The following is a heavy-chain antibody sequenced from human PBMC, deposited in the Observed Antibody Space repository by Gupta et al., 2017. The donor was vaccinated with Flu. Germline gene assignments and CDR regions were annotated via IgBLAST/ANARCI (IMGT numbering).Heavy chain of an antibody. Sequence: EVQLVETGGGLIQPGGSLRLSCAASGLTVSNSYMTWVRQAPGKGLEWVSSIYSGNSAYYIDSVKGRFTISRDNSKNTLHLQMNSLRAEDTAVYFCARIESSSGAGIDHWGQGTLVTVTS. CDR3: ARIESSSGAGIDH. D-gene: IGHD3-10*01. CDR1: GLTVSNSY. CDR2: IYSGNSA. V-gene: IGHV3-53*02. J-gene: IGHJ4*02.